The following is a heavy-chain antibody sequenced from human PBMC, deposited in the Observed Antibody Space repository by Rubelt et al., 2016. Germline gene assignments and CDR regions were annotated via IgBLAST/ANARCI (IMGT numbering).Heavy chain of an antibody. CDR2: ISSSSENK. CDR1: GFTFSNYW. Sequence: EVQLVESGGGLVKPGGSLRLSCEASGFTFSNYWIHWVRQAPGKALEWVSYISSSSENKNYEDSVKRRFTHSRDTAKNALYLQMNSLSAEETSVYYWAREHHEYSSSGFDPWGQGTLVTVSS. V-gene: IGHV3-21*05. CDR3: AREHHEYSSSGFDP. J-gene: IGHJ5*02. D-gene: IGHD6-6*01.